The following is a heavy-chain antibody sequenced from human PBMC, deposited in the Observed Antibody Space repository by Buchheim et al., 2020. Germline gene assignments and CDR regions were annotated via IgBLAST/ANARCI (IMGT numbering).Heavy chain of an antibody. Sequence: QVQLVESGGGVVQPGRSLRLSCAASGFTFTSYGMHWVRQAPGKGLEWVAVISYDEKNKWYADSVKGRFTISRDSSKNTLYLQMDSLRPEDTAMYYSAKDPSGVRDDGYYGMDVWGQGTT. CDR3: AKDPSGVRDDGYYGMDV. CDR2: ISYDEKNK. J-gene: IGHJ6*02. CDR1: GFTFTSYG. D-gene: IGHD6-13*01. V-gene: IGHV3-30*18.